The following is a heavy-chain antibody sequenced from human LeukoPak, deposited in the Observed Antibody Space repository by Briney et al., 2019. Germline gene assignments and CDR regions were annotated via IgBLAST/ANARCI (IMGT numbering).Heavy chain of an antibody. CDR1: GYTFTSYD. J-gene: IGHJ6*04. CDR3: ASYYGDYGSGMDV. CDR2: IIPIFGTA. Sequence: LVKVSCKASGYTFTSYDISWVRQAPGQGLEWMGGIIPIFGTANYAQKFQGRVTITADKSTSTAYMELSSLRSEDTAVYYCASYYGDYGSGMDVWGKGTTVTVSS. V-gene: IGHV1-69*06. D-gene: IGHD4-17*01.